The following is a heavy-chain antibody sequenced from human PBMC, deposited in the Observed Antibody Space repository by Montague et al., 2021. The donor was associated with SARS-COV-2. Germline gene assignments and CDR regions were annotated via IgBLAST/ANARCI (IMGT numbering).Heavy chain of an antibody. J-gene: IGHJ4*02. CDR3: ARDVGKGFSGYETEGGLDY. CDR2: IYFGGGT. V-gene: IGHV4-39*07. CDR1: GGSISSSNYF. D-gene: IGHD5-12*01. Sequence: SETLSLTCTVSGGSISSSNYFWGWIRQPPGKGLEWIGSIYFGGGTYYNPSLKSRVTISVDTSKNRFSLKLTSVTAADTAVYYCARDVGKGFSGYETEGGLDYWGQGTPVTVSS.